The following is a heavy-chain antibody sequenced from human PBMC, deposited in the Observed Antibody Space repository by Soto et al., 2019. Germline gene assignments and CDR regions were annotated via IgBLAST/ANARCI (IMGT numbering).Heavy chain of an antibody. CDR3: ARAKPPRRGIVGATMVSWFDP. Sequence: KPGGSLRLSCAASGFTFSDYYMSWIRQAPGKGLEWVSYISSSGSTIYYADSVKGRFTISRDNAKNSLYLQMNSLRAEDTAVYYCARAKPPRRGIVGATMVSWFDPWGQGTLVTVSS. CDR2: ISSSGSTI. D-gene: IGHD1-26*01. V-gene: IGHV3-11*01. CDR1: GFTFSDYY. J-gene: IGHJ5*02.